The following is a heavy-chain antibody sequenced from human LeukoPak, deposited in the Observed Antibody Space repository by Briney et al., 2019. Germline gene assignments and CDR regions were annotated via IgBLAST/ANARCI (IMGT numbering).Heavy chain of an antibody. D-gene: IGHD3-22*01. V-gene: IGHV4-59*01. CDR2: ICFTGTT. Sequence: SETLSLTCTVSGGSLSNYYGSWIRQPPGKGLEWIGFICFTGTTGYNPSLKSRVTISLDTSKNQFSLRLNSVTAADTAVYYCARSYDSRGYFYYGMDVWGQGTTVTVSS. CDR1: GGSLSNYY. J-gene: IGHJ6*02. CDR3: ARSYDSRGYFYYGMDV.